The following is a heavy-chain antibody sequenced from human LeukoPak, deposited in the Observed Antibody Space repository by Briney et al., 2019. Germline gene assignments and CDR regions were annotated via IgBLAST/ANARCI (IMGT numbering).Heavy chain of an antibody. CDR3: ARGEYSRFTKRFDP. J-gene: IGHJ5*02. Sequence: PGGSXXLSCAASGFTFSSYSMNWVRQAPGKGLEWVSSISSSSSYIYHPDSVKAPFTISRDNAKTSLYLQMNSLRAEDTAVYYCARGEYSRFTKRFDPWGQGTLVTVSS. CDR1: GFTFSSYS. CDR2: ISSSSSYI. V-gene: IGHV3-21*01. D-gene: IGHD6-6*01.